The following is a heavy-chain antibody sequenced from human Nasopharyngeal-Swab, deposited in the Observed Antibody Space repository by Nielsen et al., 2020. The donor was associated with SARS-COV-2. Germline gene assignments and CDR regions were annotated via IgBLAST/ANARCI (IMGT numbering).Heavy chain of an antibody. J-gene: IGHJ6*02. CDR1: GFTFSSYW. Sequence: GESLKISCAASGFTFSSYWMHWVRQAPGKGLVWVSRINSDGSSTNYADSVKGRFTISRDNAKNTLYLQMNSLRAEDTAVYYCARDRRPTDWDYYYGMDVWGQGTTVTVSS. CDR3: ARDRRPTDWDYYYGMDV. V-gene: IGHV3-74*01. CDR2: INSDGSST. D-gene: IGHD3/OR15-3a*01.